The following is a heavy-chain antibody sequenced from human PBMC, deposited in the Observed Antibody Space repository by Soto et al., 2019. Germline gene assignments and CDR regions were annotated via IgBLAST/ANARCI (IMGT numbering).Heavy chain of an antibody. D-gene: IGHD3-10*01. V-gene: IGHV1-3*01. CDR1: GYTFTTYP. CDR3: TKKDYFASGSYHFDY. CDR2: INPANGDT. Sequence: QVQLEQSGPEVQKPGASMKVSCKASGYTFTTYPIHWVRQAPGQRLEWMGWINPANGDTGRSQKFQDRVTFTRDTSATTAYMELSSLTSEDTAVYYCTKKDYFASGSYHFDYWGQGTLVTVSS. J-gene: IGHJ4*02.